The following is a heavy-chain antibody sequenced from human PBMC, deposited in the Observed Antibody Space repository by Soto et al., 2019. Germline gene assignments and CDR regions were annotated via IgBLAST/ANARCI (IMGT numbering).Heavy chain of an antibody. CDR2: IYTSGST. CDR1: GGSISSYY. Sequence: SETLSLTCTVSGGSISSYYWSWIRQPAGKGLEWIGRIYTSGSTNYNPSLKSRVTMSVDTSKNQFSLKLSSVTAADTAVYYCARGSETTYYYGSGTPMPDYWGQGTLVTVSS. D-gene: IGHD3-10*01. J-gene: IGHJ4*02. CDR3: ARGSETTYYYGSGTPMPDY. V-gene: IGHV4-4*07.